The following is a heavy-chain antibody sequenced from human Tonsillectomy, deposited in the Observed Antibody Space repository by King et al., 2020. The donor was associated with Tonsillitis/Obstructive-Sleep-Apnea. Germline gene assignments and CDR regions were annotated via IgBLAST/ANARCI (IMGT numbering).Heavy chain of an antibody. D-gene: IGHD2-2*03. J-gene: IGHJ3*02. Sequence: VQLVQSGGGVVQPGRSLRLSCAASGFTFSRYGLHWVRQAPGKGLEWVAVISYDGSHKYYADSVKGRFTISRDNSMNTLYLQMNSLRAEDTAVYYCAKAVCGYCSSTSCYPAFDIWGQGTKVTVSS. CDR1: GFTFSRYG. CDR3: AKAVCGYCSSTSCYPAFDI. CDR2: ISYDGSHK. V-gene: IGHV3-30*18.